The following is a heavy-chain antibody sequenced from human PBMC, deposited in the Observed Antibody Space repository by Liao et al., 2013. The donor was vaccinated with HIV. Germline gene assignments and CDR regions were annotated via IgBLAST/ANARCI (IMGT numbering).Heavy chain of an antibody. CDR1: GGSFRAYY. D-gene: IGHD3-22*01. V-gene: IGHV4-34*02. Sequence: QVQLQQWGAGLLKPSETLSLTCAVYGGSFRAYYWSWIRQSPRQGAWSGLGKVNHSGTTNYNPSLKSRVTISVDTSKNQFSLKLSSVTAADTAVYYCATAMEISMIVVPWMGAFDIWGQGTLVTVSS. J-gene: IGHJ3*02. CDR3: ATAMEISMIVVPWMGAFDI. CDR2: VNHSGTT.